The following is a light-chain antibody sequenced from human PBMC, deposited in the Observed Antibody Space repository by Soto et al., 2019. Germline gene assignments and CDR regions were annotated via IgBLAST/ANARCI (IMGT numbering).Light chain of an antibody. J-gene: IGLJ1*01. CDR3: QSYDSSLSAYYV. V-gene: IGLV1-40*01. Sequence: QSVLTQPPSVSGAPGQRVTISCTGSSSNIGAGYDVHWYQQLPGTAPKLLIYANKNRPSGVPDRFSGSKSGTSASLANTGLQAEDEADYYCQSYDSSLSAYYVFGTGTKVTAL. CDR2: ANK. CDR1: SSNIGAGYD.